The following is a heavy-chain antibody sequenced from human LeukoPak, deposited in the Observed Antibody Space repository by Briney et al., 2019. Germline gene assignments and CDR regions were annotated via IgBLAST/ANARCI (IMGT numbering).Heavy chain of an antibody. J-gene: IGHJ3*02. CDR1: GFTVSSNY. D-gene: IGHD1-14*01. CDR2: ISSSGSTI. V-gene: IGHV3-11*04. CDR3: ARDYRAFDI. Sequence: GGSLRLSCAASGFTVSSNYMSWVRQAPGKGLEWVSYISSSGSTIYYADSVKGRFTISRDNAKNSLYLQMNSLRAEDTAVYYCARDYRAFDIWGQGTMVTVSS.